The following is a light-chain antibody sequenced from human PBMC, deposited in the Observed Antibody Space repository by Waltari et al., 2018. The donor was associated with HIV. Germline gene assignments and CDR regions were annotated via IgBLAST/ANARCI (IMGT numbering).Light chain of an antibody. Sequence: QSVLTPPPSVSGAPGPRVTISCTGSSSNIGAGYDVQWYQQLPGTAPKLVIYANDNRPSGVPDRFSGSKSGTSASLAITGLQAEDDADYYCQSYDSALSGSVFGGGTKLTVL. CDR2: AND. CDR1: SSNIGAGYD. V-gene: IGLV1-40*01. J-gene: IGLJ2*01. CDR3: QSYDSALSGSV.